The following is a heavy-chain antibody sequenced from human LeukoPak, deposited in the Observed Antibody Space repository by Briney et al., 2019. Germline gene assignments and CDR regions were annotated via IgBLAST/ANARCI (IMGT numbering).Heavy chain of an antibody. D-gene: IGHD6-13*01. V-gene: IGHV4-31*03. Sequence: SQTLSLTCTVSGGSISSGGYYWSWIRQHPGKGLEWVGYIYYSGSTYYNPSLKSRVTISVDTSKNQFSLKLSSVTAADTAVYYCAREWRDIAAAGHYYYYDMDVWGQGTTVTVSS. CDR3: AREWRDIAAAGHYYYYDMDV. CDR1: GGSISSGGYY. J-gene: IGHJ6*02. CDR2: IYYSGST.